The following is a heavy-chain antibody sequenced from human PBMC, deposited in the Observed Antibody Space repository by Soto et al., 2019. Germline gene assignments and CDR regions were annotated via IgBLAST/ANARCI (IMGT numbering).Heavy chain of an antibody. D-gene: IGHD3-22*01. CDR2: INPSSGST. V-gene: IGHV1-46*01. J-gene: IGHJ6*02. CDR3: ARNMIAVVFLGTPGYYYGMDV. CDR1: GYTFTSYA. Sequence: ASVKVSCKASGYTFTSYAMHWVRQAPGQRLEWMGRINPSSGSTSYAQKFQGRVTMTRDTSTSTVYMELSSLRSEDTAVYYCARNMIAVVFLGTPGYYYGMDVWGQGTTVTVSS.